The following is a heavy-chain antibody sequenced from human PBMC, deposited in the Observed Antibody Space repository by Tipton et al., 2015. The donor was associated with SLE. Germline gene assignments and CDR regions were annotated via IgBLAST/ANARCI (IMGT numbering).Heavy chain of an antibody. V-gene: IGHV4-34*01. CDR3: ARETRAVADGTYYMDV. D-gene: IGHD6-19*01. CDR1: GGSFSGYY. CDR2: INHSGTT. Sequence: TLSLTCAVYGGSFSGYYWSWIRQAPGKGLEWIGEINHSGTTKYNPSLKSRVTISEDMSKNQFSLKLSSVTAADTAVYYCARETRAVADGTYYMDVWGIGTTVTVSS. J-gene: IGHJ6*03.